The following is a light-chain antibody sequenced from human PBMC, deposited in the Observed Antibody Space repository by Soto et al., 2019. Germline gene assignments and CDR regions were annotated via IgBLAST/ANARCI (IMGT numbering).Light chain of an antibody. Sequence: QSALTQPASVSGSPGQSITISCTGTSSAVGGYNYVSWYHQHPGKAPKVMIYDVSNRPSGVSDRFSGSKSGNTASLTISGLQAEDEADYYCSSYTSSNTYVFGTGTKVTVL. V-gene: IGLV2-14*01. CDR3: SSYTSSNTYV. CDR2: DVS. J-gene: IGLJ1*01. CDR1: SSAVGGYNY.